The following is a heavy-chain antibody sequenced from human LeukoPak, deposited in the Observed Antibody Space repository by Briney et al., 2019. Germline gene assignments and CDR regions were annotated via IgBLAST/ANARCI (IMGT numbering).Heavy chain of an antibody. V-gene: IGHV3-23*01. CDR1: GFTFTSYS. Sequence: GGSLRLSCAASGFTFTSYSMSWVRQAPGKGLEWVSGTSDRGDYTYYADSVKGRFTISRDNSKDTLYLQMNSLRAEDTALYFCAKKAQYNGNYPLDYWGQGTLVTVSS. D-gene: IGHD1-26*01. J-gene: IGHJ4*02. CDR2: TSDRGDYT. CDR3: AKKAQYNGNYPLDY.